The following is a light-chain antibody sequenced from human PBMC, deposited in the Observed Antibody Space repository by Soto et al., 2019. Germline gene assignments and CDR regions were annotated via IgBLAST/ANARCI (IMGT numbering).Light chain of an antibody. CDR2: DVN. J-gene: IGLJ2*01. Sequence: QSALTQPASVSGSPGQSITLSCTGTSSDIGGYDYVSWYQRHPGKAPKLIIYDVNNRPSGVSNRFSCSKSGNTASLAISGLQAEDEADYYCTSYASGSSHVVFGGGTKVTVL. V-gene: IGLV2-14*01. CDR3: TSYASGSSHVV. CDR1: SSDIGGYDY.